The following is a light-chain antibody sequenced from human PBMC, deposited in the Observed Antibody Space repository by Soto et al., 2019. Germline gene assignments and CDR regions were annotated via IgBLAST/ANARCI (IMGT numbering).Light chain of an antibody. V-gene: IGLV2-8*01. CDR1: SSDVGGYNY. J-gene: IGLJ1*01. CDR2: EVS. CDR3: ISYAGSNLLYV. Sequence: QSVLTQPPSASGSPGQSVTISCTGTSSDVGGYNYVSWYQQHPGKAPKLMIYEVSKRPSGVPDRFSGPKSGNTASLTVSGLQAEDEADYYCISYAGSNLLYVFGTGTKVTVL.